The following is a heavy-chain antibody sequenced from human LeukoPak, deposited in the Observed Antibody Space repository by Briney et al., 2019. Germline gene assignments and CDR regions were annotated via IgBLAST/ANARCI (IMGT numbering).Heavy chain of an antibody. J-gene: IGHJ4*02. CDR3: ARNVGWYSHDS. Sequence: SETLSLTCTVSGDSLSSQYWSWIRQPPGKGLEWIGYIYGSGSTHYDPSLRSRVTISVDTSKNQFSLKLTSVTAADTAVYYCARNVGWYSHDSWGQGTLVTVSS. CDR2: IYGSGST. V-gene: IGHV4-59*08. D-gene: IGHD6-19*01. CDR1: GDSLSSQY.